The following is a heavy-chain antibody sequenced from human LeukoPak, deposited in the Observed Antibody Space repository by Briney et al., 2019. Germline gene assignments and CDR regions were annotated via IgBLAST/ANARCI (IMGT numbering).Heavy chain of an antibody. Sequence: SETLSLTCTVSGYSISSGYYWGLIRQPPGKGLEWIGSIYYSGSTYYNPSLKSRVTISVDTSKNQFSLKLSSVTAADTAVYYCARNSIYWGQGTLVTVSS. CDR3: ARNSIY. D-gene: IGHD4-11*01. CDR2: IYYSGST. J-gene: IGHJ4*02. CDR1: GYSISSGYY. V-gene: IGHV4-38-2*02.